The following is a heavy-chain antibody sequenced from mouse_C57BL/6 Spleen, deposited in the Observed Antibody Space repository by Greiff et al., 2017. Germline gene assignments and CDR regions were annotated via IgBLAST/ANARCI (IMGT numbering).Heavy chain of an antibody. D-gene: IGHD1-1*01. V-gene: IGHV5-17*01. CDR2: ISSGSSTI. CDR1: GFTFSDYG. J-gene: IGHJ4*01. Sequence: EVKLMESGGGLVKPGGSLKLSCAASGFTFSDYGMHWVRQAPEKGLEWVAYISSGSSTIYYADTVQGRFTISRDNAKNTLFLQMTSLRSEDTAMYYCARRYGSRSLAMDYWGQGTSVTVSS. CDR3: ARRYGSRSLAMDY.